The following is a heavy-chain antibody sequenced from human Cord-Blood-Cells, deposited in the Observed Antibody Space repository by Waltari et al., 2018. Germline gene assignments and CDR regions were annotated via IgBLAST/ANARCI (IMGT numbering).Heavy chain of an antibody. D-gene: IGHD3-22*01. Sequence: EVQLVESGGGVVRPGGSLRLSCAASGFTFDAYGMSWVRQAPGKGLEWVSGINWNGGSTGYADSVKGRFTISRDNAKNSLYLQMNSLRAEDTALYHCVRHYYDSSGYYAFDIWGQGTMVTVSS. CDR3: VRHYYDSSGYYAFDI. J-gene: IGHJ3*02. CDR1: GFTFDAYG. V-gene: IGHV3-20*01. CDR2: INWNGGST.